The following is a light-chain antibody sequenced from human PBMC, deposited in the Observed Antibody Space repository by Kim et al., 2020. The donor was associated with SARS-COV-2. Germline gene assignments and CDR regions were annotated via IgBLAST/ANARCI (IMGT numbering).Light chain of an antibody. J-gene: IGKJ4*01. CDR3: QQYNRWSPRT. Sequence: EIVMTQSPATLSVSPGERATLSCRASQSVSSNFAWYQQKPGQAPPILIYGAATSATGIPARFSGSGSWREFTLTISSLLSEDFAVYYCQQYNRWSPRTFGGGTKVDIK. CDR1: QSVSSN. V-gene: IGKV3-15*01. CDR2: GAA.